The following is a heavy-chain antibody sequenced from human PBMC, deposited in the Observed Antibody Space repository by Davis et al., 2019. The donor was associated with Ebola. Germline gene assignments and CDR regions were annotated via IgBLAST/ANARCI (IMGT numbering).Heavy chain of an antibody. CDR3: ARTPTGLSGYYYMDV. Sequence: GESLKISCKGSGYSFTNYWISWVRQMPGKGLEWMGRIDPSDSYTNYSPSFQGHVTISADKSISTAYLQWRSLKTSDTAMYYCARTPTGLSGYYYMDVWGKGTTVTVSS. V-gene: IGHV5-10-1*01. D-gene: IGHD3-16*02. J-gene: IGHJ6*03. CDR2: IDPSDSYT. CDR1: GYSFTNYW.